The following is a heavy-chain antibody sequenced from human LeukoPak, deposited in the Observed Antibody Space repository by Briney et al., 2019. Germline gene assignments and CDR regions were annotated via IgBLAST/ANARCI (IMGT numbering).Heavy chain of an antibody. CDR1: GFTFSSYG. V-gene: IGHV3-30*18. Sequence: GSLRLSCAASGFTFSSYGMHWVRQAPGKGLEWVAVISYDGSNKNYADSVKGRFTISRDNSKNTLYLQMNSLRAEDTAVYYCAKDKEAVASYYYYYGMDVWGKGTTVTVSS. CDR3: AKDKEAVASYYYYYGMDV. J-gene: IGHJ6*04. CDR2: ISYDGSNK. D-gene: IGHD6-19*01.